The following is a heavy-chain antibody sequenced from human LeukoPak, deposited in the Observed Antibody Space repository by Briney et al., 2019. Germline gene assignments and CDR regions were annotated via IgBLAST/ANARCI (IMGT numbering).Heavy chain of an antibody. CDR1: GFTFSSYA. D-gene: IGHD6-19*01. Sequence: GGSLRLSCAASGFTFSSYAMHWVHQAPGKGLEWVAVISYDGSNKYYADSVKGRFTISRDNSKNTLYLQMNSLRAEDTAVYYCARGGAVAVLYYFDYWGQGTLVTVSS. CDR2: ISYDGSNK. J-gene: IGHJ4*02. CDR3: ARGGAVAVLYYFDY. V-gene: IGHV3-30-3*01.